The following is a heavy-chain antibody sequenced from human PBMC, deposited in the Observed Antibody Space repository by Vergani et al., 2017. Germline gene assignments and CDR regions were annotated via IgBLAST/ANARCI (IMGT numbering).Heavy chain of an antibody. Sequence: QVQLVQSGAEVKKPGSSVKVSCKASVGTFSSYAISWVRQAPGQGLEWMGGIIPIFGTANYAQKFQGRVTITADESTSTAYMELSSLRSEDTAVYYCARDLADYDILTGYYPYYYYMDVWGKGTTVTVSS. CDR2: IIPIFGTA. CDR3: ARDLADYDILTGYYPYYYYMDV. J-gene: IGHJ6*03. D-gene: IGHD3-9*01. CDR1: VGTFSSYA. V-gene: IGHV1-69*01.